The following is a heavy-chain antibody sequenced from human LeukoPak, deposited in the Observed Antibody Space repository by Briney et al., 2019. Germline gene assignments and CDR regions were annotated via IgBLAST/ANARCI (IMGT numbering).Heavy chain of an antibody. V-gene: IGHV4-38-2*02. J-gene: IGHJ4*02. D-gene: IGHD3-3*01. CDR1: GYSISSGYY. CDR3: ARGRLRFLEWLPYYFDY. Sequence: SETLSLTCTVSGYSISSGYYWGWIRQPPGKGLEWIGSIYHSGSTYYNPSLKSRVTISVDTSKNQFSLKLSSVTAADTAVYYCARGRLRFLEWLPYYFDYWGQGTLVTVSS. CDR2: IYHSGST.